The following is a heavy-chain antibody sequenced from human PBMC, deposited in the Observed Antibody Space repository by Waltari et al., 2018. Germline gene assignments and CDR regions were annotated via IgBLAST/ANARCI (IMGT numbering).Heavy chain of an antibody. V-gene: IGHV1-2*02. D-gene: IGHD2-15*01. CDR2: INPNRGGT. CDR1: GYTFTGYY. J-gene: IGHJ5*01. CDR3: ASGQIGYCSGGSCFPDS. Sequence: QVQLVQSGAEVKKPGASVKVSCKASGYTFTGYYMHWVRQAPGQGLEWMGWINPNRGGTNYAQKFQGRVTMTRDTSISTAYMELSRLRSDDTAVYYCASGQIGYCSGGSCFPDSWGQGTLVTVSS.